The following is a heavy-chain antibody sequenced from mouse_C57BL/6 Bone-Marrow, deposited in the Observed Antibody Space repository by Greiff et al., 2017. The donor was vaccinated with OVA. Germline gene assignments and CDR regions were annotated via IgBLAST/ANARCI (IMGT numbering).Heavy chain of an antibody. J-gene: IGHJ4*01. CDR3: ARNYDPPYYYAMDY. CDR2: IDPSASYT. V-gene: IGHV1-69*01. Sequence: QVQLQQPGAELVMPGASVKLSCKASGYTFTSYWMHWVKQRPGQGLEWIGEIDPSASYTNYNQKFKGKSTLTVDKSSSTAYMQLSSLTSEDSSVYYCARNYDPPYYYAMDYWGQGTSVTVSS. D-gene: IGHD2-4*01. CDR1: GYTFTSYW.